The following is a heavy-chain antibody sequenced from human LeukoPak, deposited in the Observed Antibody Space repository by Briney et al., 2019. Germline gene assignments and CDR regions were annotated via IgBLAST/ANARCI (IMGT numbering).Heavy chain of an antibody. CDR2: INPSGGST. Sequence: ASVKVSCKASGYTFTSYYMHWVRQAPGQGLEWMGIINPSGGSTSYAQKLQGRVTMTTDTSTSTAYMELRSLRSDDTAVYYCARWGGIAAAGTESDNYYYYYMDVWGKGTTVTVSS. CDR1: GYTFTSYY. CDR3: ARWGGIAAAGTESDNYYYYYMDV. J-gene: IGHJ6*03. D-gene: IGHD6-13*01. V-gene: IGHV1-46*01.